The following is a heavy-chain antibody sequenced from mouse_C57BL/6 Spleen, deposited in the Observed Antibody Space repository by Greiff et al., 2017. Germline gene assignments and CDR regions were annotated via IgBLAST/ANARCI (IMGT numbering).Heavy chain of an antibody. J-gene: IGHJ4*01. V-gene: IGHV1-18*01. CDR2: INPNNGGT. CDR1: GYTFTDYN. CDR3: ARGGLYDAMDY. Sequence: VQLQQSGPELVKPGASVKIPCKASGYTFTDYNMDWVKQSHGKSLEWIGDINPNNGGTIYNQKFKGKATLTVEKSSSTAYMELRSLTSEDTAVYYCARGGLYDAMDYWGQGTSVTVSS. D-gene: IGHD3-1*01.